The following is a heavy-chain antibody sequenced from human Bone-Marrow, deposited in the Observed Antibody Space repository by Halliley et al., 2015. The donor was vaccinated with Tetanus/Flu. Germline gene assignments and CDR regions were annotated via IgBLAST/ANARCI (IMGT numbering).Heavy chain of an antibody. V-gene: IGHV3-7*03. Sequence: SLRLSCAVSGFTLSSSGMHWVRQAPGKGLEWVAHTNQDESAKYYLDSLEGRITISRDNAKNSLYLQMNSLRAEDTAVYFCARLRVSGIYGGDAFDVWGQGTMVTVSS. CDR1: GFTLSSSG. CDR2: TNQDESAK. D-gene: IGHD3-16*01. CDR3: ARLRVSGIYGGDAFDV. J-gene: IGHJ3*01.